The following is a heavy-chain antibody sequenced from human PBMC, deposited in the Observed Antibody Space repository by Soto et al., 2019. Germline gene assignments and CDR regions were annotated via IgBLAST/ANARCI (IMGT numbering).Heavy chain of an antibody. V-gene: IGHV1-2*02. CDR3: TTLRLDP. D-gene: IGHD3-9*01. CDR1: GYTFTALY. J-gene: IGHJ5*02. CDR2: VNPNTGVT. Sequence: ASVKVSCKASGYTFTALYMNWVRQAPGQGLERMGWVNPNTGVTRYAQKFQGRVTMTRDTSINTAYMELSGLTSDDAAVYYCTTLRLDPWGQGTLVTVSS.